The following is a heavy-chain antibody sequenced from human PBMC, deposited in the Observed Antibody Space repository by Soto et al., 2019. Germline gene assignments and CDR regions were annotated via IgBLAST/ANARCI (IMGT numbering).Heavy chain of an antibody. J-gene: IGHJ3*02. CDR3: ARDPHGYSGCLPHAFDI. CDR2: ISWNSGSI. D-gene: IGHD5-12*01. CDR1: GFTFDDYA. V-gene: IGHV3-9*01. Sequence: LRLSCAASGFTFDDYAMHWVRQAPGKGLEWVSGISWNSGSIGYADSVKGRFTISRDNAKNSLYLQMNSLRAEDTALYYCARDPHGYSGCLPHAFDIWGQGTMVTVSS.